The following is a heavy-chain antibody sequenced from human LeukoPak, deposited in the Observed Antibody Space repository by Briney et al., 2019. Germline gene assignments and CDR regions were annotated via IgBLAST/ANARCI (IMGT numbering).Heavy chain of an antibody. Sequence: ASVKVSCKASGGTFSSYAISWVRQAPGQGLEWMGGIIPIFGTANYAQKFQGRVTITTDESTSTAYMELSSLRSEDTAVYYCAGSSTLYCSSTSCPNLFDYWGQGTLVTVSS. CDR3: AGSSTLYCSSTSCPNLFDY. D-gene: IGHD2-2*01. J-gene: IGHJ4*02. CDR2: IIPIFGTA. V-gene: IGHV1-69*05. CDR1: GGTFSSYA.